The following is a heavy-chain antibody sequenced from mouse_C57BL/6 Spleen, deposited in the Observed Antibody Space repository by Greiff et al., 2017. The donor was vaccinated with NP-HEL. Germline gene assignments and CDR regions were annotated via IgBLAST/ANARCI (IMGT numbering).Heavy chain of an antibody. CDR2: ISDGGSYT. D-gene: IGHD1-1*01. CDR1: GFTFSSYA. J-gene: IGHJ1*03. CDR3: ARAVDGRSDWYFDV. V-gene: IGHV5-4*03. Sequence: EVKLVESGGGLVKPGGSLKLSCAASGFTFSSYAMSWVRQTPEKRLEWVATISDGGSYTYYPDNVKGRFTISRDNATNNLYLQMSNLKSEDTAMYYCARAVDGRSDWYFDVWGTGTTVTVSS.